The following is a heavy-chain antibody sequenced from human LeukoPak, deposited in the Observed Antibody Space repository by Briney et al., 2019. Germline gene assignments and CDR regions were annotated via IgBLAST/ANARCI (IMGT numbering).Heavy chain of an antibody. Sequence: PSETLSLTCAVYGGSFSGYYWSWIRQPPGKGLEWIGEINHSGSTNYNPSLKSRVTISVDTSKNQFSLKLSSVTAADTAVYYCARGRGLLLWIDYRGQGTLVTVSS. D-gene: IGHD3-10*01. V-gene: IGHV4-34*01. CDR3: ARGRGLLLWIDY. CDR1: GGSFSGYY. J-gene: IGHJ4*02. CDR2: INHSGST.